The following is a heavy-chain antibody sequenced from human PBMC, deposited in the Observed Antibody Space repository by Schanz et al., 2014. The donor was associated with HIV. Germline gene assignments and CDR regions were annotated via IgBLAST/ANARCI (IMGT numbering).Heavy chain of an antibody. V-gene: IGHV1-69*18. D-gene: IGHD3-22*01. CDR2: IIPIFATA. CDR1: GGSFSSYA. Sequence: QVQLVQSGAEVKKPGSSVKVSCKASGGSFSSYAINWVRQAPGQGLEWMGTIIPIFATADSAQKFQGRLTITADDSTSTAYMELSSLRSEDSAIYYCARDWTNYYDTSGLGRIDFWGQGTLVTVSS. J-gene: IGHJ4*02. CDR3: ARDWTNYYDTSGLGRIDF.